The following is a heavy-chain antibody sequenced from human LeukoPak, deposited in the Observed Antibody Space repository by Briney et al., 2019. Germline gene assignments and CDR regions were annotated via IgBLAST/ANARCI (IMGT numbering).Heavy chain of an antibody. V-gene: IGHV3-33*06. CDR2: IWSDGSNK. CDR3: AKGGVGAHFDY. J-gene: IGHJ4*02. CDR1: GFTFSGYG. D-gene: IGHD1-26*01. Sequence: GGSLRLSCATSGFTFSGYGMHWVRQAPGKGLEWVTVIWSDGSNKYYADSVKGRFTISRDNSKNTLYLQMNSLRAEDTAVYYCAKGGVGAHFDYWGQGTLVTVSS.